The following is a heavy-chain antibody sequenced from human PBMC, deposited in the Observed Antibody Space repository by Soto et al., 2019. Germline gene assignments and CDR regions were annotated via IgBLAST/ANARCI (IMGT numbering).Heavy chain of an antibody. D-gene: IGHD3-3*01. V-gene: IGHV1-18*01. Sequence: GASVKVSCTASGYTFTSYGISWVRQAPGQGLEWMGWISAYNGNTNYAQKLQGRVTMTTDTSTSTAYMELRSLRSDDTAVYYCAREGIFGVVIIGNDAFDIWGQGTMVTVSS. CDR3: AREGIFGVVIIGNDAFDI. CDR2: ISAYNGNT. J-gene: IGHJ3*02. CDR1: GYTFTSYG.